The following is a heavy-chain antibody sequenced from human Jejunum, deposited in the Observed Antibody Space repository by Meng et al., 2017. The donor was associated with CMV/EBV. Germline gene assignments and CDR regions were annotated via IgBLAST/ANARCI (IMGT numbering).Heavy chain of an antibody. J-gene: IGHJ4*02. CDR3: ATTYYYDSSAYYYRHFDY. V-gene: IGHV3-21*01. CDR2: ITYSSKTI. D-gene: IGHD3-22*01. Sequence: TFSTYTRNWVRQAPGMGLEWVSSITYSSKTIYYADSVKGRFTVSRDNAENSLYLQMNSLRSEDTAVYYCATTYYYDSSAYYYRHFDYWGQGTLVTVSS. CDR1: TFSTYT.